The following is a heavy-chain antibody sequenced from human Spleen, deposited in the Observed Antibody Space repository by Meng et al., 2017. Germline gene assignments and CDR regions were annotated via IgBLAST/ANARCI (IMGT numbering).Heavy chain of an antibody. Sequence: QVQPQQWGAGLLKPSETLSLTCAVYGGSFSGYYWSWIRQPPGKGLEWIGEINHSGSTNYNPSLKSRVTISVDTSKNQFSLKLSSVTAADTAVYYCARGRLCSGGSCYSWPFDYWGQGTLVTVSS. J-gene: IGHJ4*02. CDR3: ARGRLCSGGSCYSWPFDY. V-gene: IGHV4-34*01. CDR2: INHSGST. CDR1: GGSFSGYY. D-gene: IGHD2-15*01.